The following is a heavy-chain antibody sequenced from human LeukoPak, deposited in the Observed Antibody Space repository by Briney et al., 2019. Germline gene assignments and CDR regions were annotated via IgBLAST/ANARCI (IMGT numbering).Heavy chain of an antibody. J-gene: IGHJ3*02. V-gene: IGHV5-51*01. CDR2: IYPGDSDT. CDR3: ARHVVRYFGGGDAFDI. D-gene: IGHD3-9*01. CDR1: GYSFTSYW. Sequence: GESLKISCKGSGYSFTSYWIGWVRQMPGKGLEWMGIIYPGDSDTRYSPSFQGQVTISADKSISTAYLQWSSLKASDTAMYYCARHVVRYFGGGDAFDIWGQGTMVTVSS.